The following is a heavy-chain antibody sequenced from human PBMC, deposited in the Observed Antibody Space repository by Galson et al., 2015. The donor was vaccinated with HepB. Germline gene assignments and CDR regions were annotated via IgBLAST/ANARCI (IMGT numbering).Heavy chain of an antibody. Sequence: SETLSLTCTVSGGSISSYYWSWIRQPPGKGLEWIGYIYYSGSTNYNPSLKSRVTISVDTSKNQFSLKLSSVTAADTAVYYCARALSGYSYGYWYFDLWGRGTLVTVSS. CDR2: IYYSGST. D-gene: IGHD5-18*01. CDR3: ARALSGYSYGYWYFDL. CDR1: GGSISSYY. V-gene: IGHV4-59*01. J-gene: IGHJ2*01.